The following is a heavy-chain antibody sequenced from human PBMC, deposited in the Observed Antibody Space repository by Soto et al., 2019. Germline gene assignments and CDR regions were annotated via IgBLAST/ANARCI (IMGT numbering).Heavy chain of an antibody. J-gene: IGHJ5*02. CDR1: GCSISSVGYY. V-gene: IGHV4-31*03. CDR3: ARDPAP. Sequence: QVQLQESGPGLVTASQTLSLTCTVSGCSISSVGYYWSWIRQHPGKGLEWIGYIYNSGSTYYNPSLKSRVTISADTSKNQFSLKLSSVTAADTAVYYCARDPAPWGQGTLVIVSS. CDR2: IYNSGST.